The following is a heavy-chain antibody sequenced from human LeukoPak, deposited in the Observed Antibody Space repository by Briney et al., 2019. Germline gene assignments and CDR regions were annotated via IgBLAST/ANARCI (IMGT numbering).Heavy chain of an antibody. CDR1: GYTFTSYY. CDR3: ARVGYCSGGSCYPYYYYYYMDV. V-gene: IGHV1-46*01. Sequence: ASVKVSCKASGYTFTSYYMHWVRQAPGQGLEWMGIINPSGGSTSYAQKFQGRVTMTTDTSTSTAYMELRSLRSDDTAVYYCARVGYCSGGSCYPYYYYYYMDVWGKGTTVTVSS. CDR2: INPSGGST. D-gene: IGHD2-15*01. J-gene: IGHJ6*03.